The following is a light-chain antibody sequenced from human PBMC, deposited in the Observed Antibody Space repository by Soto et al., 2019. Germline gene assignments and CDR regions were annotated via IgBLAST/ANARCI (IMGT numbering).Light chain of an antibody. CDR1: SSNIGAGYD. CDR2: GNS. V-gene: IGLV1-40*01. J-gene: IGLJ2*01. CDR3: QSYDSSLSGVV. Sequence: QSVLTQPPSVSGAPGQRVTISCTGSSSNIGAGYDVHWYQQLPGTAPKLLIYGNSNRPSGVPDRFSGSNSGTSASLAITGLQAEDEADYYGQSYDSSLSGVVFGGGTKLTVL.